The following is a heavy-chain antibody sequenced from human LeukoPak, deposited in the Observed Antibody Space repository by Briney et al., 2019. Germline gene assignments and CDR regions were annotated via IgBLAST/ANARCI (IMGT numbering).Heavy chain of an antibody. V-gene: IGHV3-66*02. CDR3: AREGSSWPRDFQH. Sequence: GGSLRLSCAASGFTVSSNYMSWVRQAPGKGLEWVSVIYSGGSTYYADSVKGRFTIPRDNSKTTLYLQMNSLRAEDTAVYYCAREGSSWPRDFQHWGQGTLVTVSS. CDR2: IYSGGST. D-gene: IGHD6-13*01. J-gene: IGHJ1*01. CDR1: GFTVSSNY.